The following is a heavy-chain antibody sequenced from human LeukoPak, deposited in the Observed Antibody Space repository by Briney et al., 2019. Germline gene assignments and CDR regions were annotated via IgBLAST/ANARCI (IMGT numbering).Heavy chain of an antibody. J-gene: IGHJ5*02. D-gene: IGHD6-19*01. CDR3: AGSSGPNWFDP. Sequence: PGGSLRLSCAASGFSFSSYWMHWVRQAPGKGLVWVSRINSDGSTTSYADSVKGRFTISRDNAKNTLYLQMNSLRAEDTAVYYCAGSSGPNWFDPWGQGTLVTVSS. CDR1: GFSFSSYW. CDR2: INSDGSTT. V-gene: IGHV3-74*01.